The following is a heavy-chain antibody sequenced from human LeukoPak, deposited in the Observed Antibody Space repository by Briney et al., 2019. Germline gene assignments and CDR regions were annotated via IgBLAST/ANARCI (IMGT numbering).Heavy chain of an antibody. J-gene: IGHJ4*02. CDR3: AKFIVVVPATMTYFDY. CDR1: GFTFSSYA. V-gene: IGHV3-23*01. CDR2: ISNSGGST. Sequence: GGSLRLSCAASGFTFSSYAMSWVRQAPGKGLEWVSGISNSGGSTYYADSVKGRFTISRDNSKSTLYLQMNSLRAEDTAVYYCAKFIVVVPATMTYFDYWGQGTLVTVSS. D-gene: IGHD2-2*01.